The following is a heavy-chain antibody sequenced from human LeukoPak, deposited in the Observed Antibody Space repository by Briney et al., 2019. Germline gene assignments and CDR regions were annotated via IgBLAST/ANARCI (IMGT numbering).Heavy chain of an antibody. D-gene: IGHD6-13*01. CDR3: ALGYNRSWYGPDAFYI. CDR1: GGSISSYY. J-gene: IGHJ3*02. CDR2: IYTSGST. V-gene: IGHV4-4*07. Sequence: PSETLSLTCTVSGGSISSYYWSWIRQPAGKGLEWIGRIYTSGSTNYNPSLKSRVTTSVDTSTNQFSLKLSSLTAADTAVSYCALGYNRSWYGPDAFYIWGQGTMVTVSS.